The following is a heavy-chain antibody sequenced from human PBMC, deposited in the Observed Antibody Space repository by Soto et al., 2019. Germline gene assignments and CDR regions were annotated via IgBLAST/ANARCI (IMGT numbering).Heavy chain of an antibody. Sequence: GGSLRLSCAASGFTFSSYSMNWVRQAPGKGLEWVSYISSSSSTIYYADSVKGRFTISRDNAKNSLYLQMNSLRAEDTAVYYCARGPRGYSYGYAFDYWGQGTLVTVSS. J-gene: IGHJ4*02. CDR3: ARGPRGYSYGYAFDY. CDR2: ISSSSSTI. V-gene: IGHV3-48*01. CDR1: GFTFSSYS. D-gene: IGHD5-18*01.